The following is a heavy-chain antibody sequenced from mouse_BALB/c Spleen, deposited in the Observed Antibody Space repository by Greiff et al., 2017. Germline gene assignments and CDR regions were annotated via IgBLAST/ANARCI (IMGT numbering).Heavy chain of an antibody. CDR2: IWAGGST. D-gene: IGHD2-2*01. CDR3: ARDRGYYDAMDY. V-gene: IGHV2-9*02. J-gene: IGHJ4*01. Sequence: VKLVESGPGLVAPSQSLSITCTVSGFSLTSYGVHWVRQPPGKGLEWLGVIWAGGSTNYNSALMSRLSISKDNSKSQVFIKMNSLQTDDTAMYYCARDRGYYDAMDYWGQGTSVTVSS. CDR1: GFSLTSYG.